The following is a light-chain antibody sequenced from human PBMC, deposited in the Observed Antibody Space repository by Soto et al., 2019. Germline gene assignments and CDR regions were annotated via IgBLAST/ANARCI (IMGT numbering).Light chain of an antibody. Sequence: EIVMTQSPATLSVSPVERATLSCRASQSISTNLAWYQQKPGQSPRLLIYGASSRATGIPDRFSGRGSGTDFTLTISRLEPEDFAVYFCQQYGTSPRTFGQGTKVDIK. V-gene: IGKV3-20*01. CDR3: QQYGTSPRT. CDR2: GAS. J-gene: IGKJ1*01. CDR1: QSISTN.